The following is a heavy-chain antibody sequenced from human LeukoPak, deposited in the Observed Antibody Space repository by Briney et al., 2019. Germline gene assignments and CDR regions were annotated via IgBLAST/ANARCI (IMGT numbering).Heavy chain of an antibody. CDR3: ARGGGSPGH. CDR1: GLTFSSYW. D-gene: IGHD1-26*01. V-gene: IGHV3-7*04. CDR2: TKQDGSEK. Sequence: GGSLRLSCAASGLTFSSYWMSWVRQAPGKGLEWVANTKQDGSEKNYVDSVKGRFTISRDNAKNSLYLQMNSLRAEDTAVYYCARGGGSPGHWGQGTLVTVSS. J-gene: IGHJ4*02.